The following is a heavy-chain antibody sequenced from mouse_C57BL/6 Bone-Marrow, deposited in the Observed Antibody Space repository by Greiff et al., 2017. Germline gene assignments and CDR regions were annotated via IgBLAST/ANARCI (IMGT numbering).Heavy chain of an antibody. V-gene: IGHV1-19*01. CDR1: GYTFTDYY. CDR2: INPYNGGT. J-gene: IGHJ3*01. CDR3: ATGFAY. Sequence: EVKLQESGPVLVKPGASVKMSCKASGYTFTDYYMHWVKQSPGKSLEWIGVINPYNGGTSYNQKFKGKATLTVDKSSSTAYMELNSLTSEDSAVYYCATGFAYWGQGTLVTVSA.